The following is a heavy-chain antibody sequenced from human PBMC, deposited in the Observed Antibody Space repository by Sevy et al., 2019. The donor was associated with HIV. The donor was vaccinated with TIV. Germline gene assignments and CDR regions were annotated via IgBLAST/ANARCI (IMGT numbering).Heavy chain of an antibody. Sequence: GGSLRLSCTTSGFTFDDYAMSWFRQAPGKGLEWVAFITRNSYEAYGGTTDYAASVKGRFIISRDDSKSIAHQQMNSLKTEDTAVYYCTRGLATADTPEYYFDYWCQGTLVTVSS. CDR3: TRGLATADTPEYYFDY. J-gene: IGHJ4*02. V-gene: IGHV3-49*03. D-gene: IGHD5-12*01. CDR2: ITRNSYEAYGGTT. CDR1: GFTFDDYA.